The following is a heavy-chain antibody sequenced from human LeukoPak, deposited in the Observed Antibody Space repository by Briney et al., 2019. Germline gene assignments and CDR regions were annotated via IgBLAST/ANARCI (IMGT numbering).Heavy chain of an antibody. J-gene: IGHJ4*02. CDR3: ARDNLAAIAGWGLDY. D-gene: IGHD2-15*01. CDR2: ISAYNGNT. V-gene: IGHV1-18*03. CDR1: GYTLTSYG. Sequence: GASVKVSCKASGYTLTSYGISWVRPAPGQGLEWMGWISAYNGNTYYAPNLQGRVTMTTDTSTSTAYMELRSLRSDDMAVYYCARDNLAAIAGWGLDYWGQGTLVTVSS.